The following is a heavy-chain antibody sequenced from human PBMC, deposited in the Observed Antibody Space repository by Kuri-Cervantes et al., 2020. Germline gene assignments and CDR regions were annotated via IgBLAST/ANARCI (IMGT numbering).Heavy chain of an antibody. J-gene: IGHJ5*02. CDR1: GYTFTGYY. CDR2: INPNSGGT. D-gene: IGHD1-1*01. Sequence: ASVKVSCKASGYTFTGYYMHWVRQAPGQGLEWMGWINPNSGGTNYAQKFQGRVTMTRDKSISTAYMELSRLRSDDTAVYYCARGDNWNDLVEWFDPWGQGTLVTVSS. CDR3: ARGDNWNDLVEWFDP. V-gene: IGHV1-2*02.